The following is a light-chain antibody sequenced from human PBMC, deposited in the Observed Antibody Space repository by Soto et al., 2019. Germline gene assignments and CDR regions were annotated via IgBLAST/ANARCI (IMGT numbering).Light chain of an antibody. CDR1: TGDLGNHNY. J-gene: IGLJ7*01. V-gene: IGLV2-14*03. Sequence: QSALTQPASVSGSPGQSITISCTGTTGDLGNHNYVSWYQQHPGAAPRLLIYEVNNRPSWVSPRFSGSKSGNTASLTISGLQPEDEADYYCSSYTDSSSLLFGGGTQLTVL. CDR2: EVN. CDR3: SSYTDSSSLL.